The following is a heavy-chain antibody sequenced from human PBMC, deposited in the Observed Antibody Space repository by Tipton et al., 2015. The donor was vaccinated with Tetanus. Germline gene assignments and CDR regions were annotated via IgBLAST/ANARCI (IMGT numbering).Heavy chain of an antibody. Sequence: SLRLSCAASGFTFSSYAMSWVRQAPGKGLEWVSGISGSGGSTYYADSVKGRFTISRDNSKNTLYLQMNSLRVEDTAVYYCAKDPGCSNGVCYILDWGQGTLVTVSS. CDR1: GFTFSSYA. CDR2: ISGSGGST. D-gene: IGHD2-8*01. V-gene: IGHV3-23*01. J-gene: IGHJ4*02. CDR3: AKDPGCSNGVCYILD.